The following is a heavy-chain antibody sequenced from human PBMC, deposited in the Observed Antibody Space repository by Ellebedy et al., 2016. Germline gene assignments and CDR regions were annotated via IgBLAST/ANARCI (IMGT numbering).Heavy chain of an antibody. J-gene: IGHJ3*01. V-gene: IGHV3-23*01. CDR1: GFTFSSYA. Sequence: GESLKISXAASGFTFSSYAMTWVRQAPGKGLEWVSAISVSGDTTYYADSVKGRFTISRDNSKNMLFLQMNSLRVEDTALYYCAKDRDNYWKGKGASDTWGQGTMVTVSS. CDR3: AKDRDNYWKGKGASDT. CDR2: ISVSGDTT. D-gene: IGHD5-24*01.